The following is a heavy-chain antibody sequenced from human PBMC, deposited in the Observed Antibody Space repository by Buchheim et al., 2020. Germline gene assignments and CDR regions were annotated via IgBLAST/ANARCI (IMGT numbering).Heavy chain of an antibody. CDR2: IYTSGST. CDR3: ASLRGYYYGSGHYYGMDV. D-gene: IGHD3-10*01. J-gene: IGHJ6*02. CDR1: GGSISSGSYY. Sequence: QVQLQESGPGLVKPSQTLSLTCTVSGGSISSGSYYWSWIRQPAGKGLEWIGRIYTSGSTNYNPSLKSRVTISVDTSKNQFSLKLSSVTAADTAVYYCASLRGYYYGSGHYYGMDVWGQGTT. V-gene: IGHV4-61*02.